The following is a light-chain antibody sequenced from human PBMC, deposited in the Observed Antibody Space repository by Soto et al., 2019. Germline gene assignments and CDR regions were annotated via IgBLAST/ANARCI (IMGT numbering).Light chain of an antibody. Sequence: QSALTQPASVSGSPGQSITISCTGTSSDVGGYNYVSWYQQHPGKAPKLMIYEVSNRPSGVSNRFSGSKSGNTASLTISGLQAEDEADYYCSSYTSSSTFHYVFGTGT. J-gene: IGLJ1*01. CDR1: SSDVGGYNY. CDR3: SSYTSSSTFHYV. CDR2: EVS. V-gene: IGLV2-14*01.